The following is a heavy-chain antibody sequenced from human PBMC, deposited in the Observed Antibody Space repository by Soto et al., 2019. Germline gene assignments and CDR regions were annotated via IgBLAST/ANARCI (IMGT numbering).Heavy chain of an antibody. V-gene: IGHV3-23*01. CDR3: AKDPGTVAGPHYFDY. CDR1: GFPFSSYA. J-gene: IGHJ4*02. CDR2: ISGSGGST. Sequence: PWWSLRLSCAASGFPFSSYAMSWVRQAPGKGLEWVSAISGSGGSTYYADSVKGRFTISRDNSKNTLYLQMNSLRAEDTAVYYCAKDPGTVAGPHYFDYWGQGTLVTVSS. D-gene: IGHD6-19*01.